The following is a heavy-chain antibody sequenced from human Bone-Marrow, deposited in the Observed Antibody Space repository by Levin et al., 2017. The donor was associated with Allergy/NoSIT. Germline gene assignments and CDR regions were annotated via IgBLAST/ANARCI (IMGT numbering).Heavy chain of an antibody. CDR1: GATFSTNG. V-gene: IGHV1-69*13. J-gene: IGHJ4*02. D-gene: IGHD2-15*01. CDR3: AREAQGGNFVH. CDR2: IVPIFEKS. Sequence: SVKVSCKTSGATFSTNGISWVRQVPGQGLEWMGAIVPIFEKSNYAQKFRGRVTISADESTSTAYMEVNSLTSEDTALYFCAREAQGGNFVHWGQGTLVTVSS.